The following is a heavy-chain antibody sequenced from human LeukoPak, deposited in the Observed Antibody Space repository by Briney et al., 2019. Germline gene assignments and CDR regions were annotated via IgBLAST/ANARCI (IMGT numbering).Heavy chain of an antibody. J-gene: IGHJ6*02. Sequence: GGSLRLSCAASGFTFSSYWMHWVRQAPGKGLVWVSRINSDGSSTSYADSVKGRFTISRDSAMNTLHLQMNSLRAEDTAVYYCAMVRGYYYHGLDVWGQGTTVTVSS. CDR2: INSDGSST. V-gene: IGHV3-74*01. CDR1: GFTFSSYW. CDR3: AMVRGYYYHGLDV. D-gene: IGHD3-10*01.